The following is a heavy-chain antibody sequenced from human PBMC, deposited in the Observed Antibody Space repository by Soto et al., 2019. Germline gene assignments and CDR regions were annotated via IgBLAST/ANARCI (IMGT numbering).Heavy chain of an antibody. V-gene: IGHV1-46*01. Sequence: ASVKVSCKASGYTFTSYYMHWGRQAPGQGLEWMGIINPSGGSTSYAQKFQGRVTMTRDTSTSTVYMELSSLRSEDTAVYYCATGVFGVVANIYYMDVWGKGTTVTVSS. CDR2: INPSGGST. CDR1: GYTFTSYY. D-gene: IGHD3-3*01. CDR3: ATGVFGVVANIYYMDV. J-gene: IGHJ6*03.